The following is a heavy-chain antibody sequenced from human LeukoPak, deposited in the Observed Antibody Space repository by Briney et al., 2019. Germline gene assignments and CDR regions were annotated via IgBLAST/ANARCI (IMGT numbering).Heavy chain of an antibody. D-gene: IGHD4-23*01. J-gene: IGHJ2*01. V-gene: IGHV4-4*07. CDR2: IYTSGST. CDR1: GGSISSYY. CDR3: ARDFSVTVAAPNWYFDL. Sequence: SETLSLTCTVSGGSISSYYWSWIRQPAGKGLEWIGRIYTSGSTNYNPSLKSRVTISVGKSKNQFSLKLRSVTAADTAVYYCARDFSVTVAAPNWYFDLWGRGTLVTVSS.